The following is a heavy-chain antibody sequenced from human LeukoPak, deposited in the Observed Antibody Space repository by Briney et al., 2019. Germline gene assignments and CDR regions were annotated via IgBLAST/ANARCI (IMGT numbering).Heavy chain of an antibody. Sequence: GGSLRLSCAASGFTFSSYDMNWVRQAPGKGLEWVSSISSGSSYIYYADSVKGRFTISRDNSKNTLYLQMNSLRAEDTALYFCANEVRPNDYWGRGTLVTVSS. CDR1: GFTFSSYD. J-gene: IGHJ4*02. CDR2: ISSGSSYI. CDR3: ANEVRPNDY. V-gene: IGHV3-21*04. D-gene: IGHD4/OR15-4a*01.